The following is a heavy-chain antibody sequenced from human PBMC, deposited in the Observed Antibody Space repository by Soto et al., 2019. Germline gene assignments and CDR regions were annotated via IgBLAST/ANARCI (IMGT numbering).Heavy chain of an antibody. D-gene: IGHD3-16*01. Sequence: QVQLVQSGAEVKKPGASVKVSCKASGYTFSRSGISWVRQAPGQGLEWMGWINGYNGNTNYTQKMQGRITMTTDTPTSTAYMELRSLRSDDTAVYYCARMGAVPYYYYGMDVWGQETTVIVSS. V-gene: IGHV1-18*01. J-gene: IGHJ6*02. CDR3: ARMGAVPYYYYGMDV. CDR2: INGYNGNT. CDR1: GYTFSRSG.